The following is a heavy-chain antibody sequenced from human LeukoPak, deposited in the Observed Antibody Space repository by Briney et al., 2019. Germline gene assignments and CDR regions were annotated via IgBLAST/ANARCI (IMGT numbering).Heavy chain of an antibody. CDR3: ASSYGSGSYPY. Sequence: SETLSLTCAVYGGSFSGYYWSWIRQPPGKGLEWIGEINHSGSTNYNPSLKSRVTISVDTSKNQFSLKLSSVTAADTAVYYCASSYGSGSYPYWGQGTLVTVSS. V-gene: IGHV4-34*01. CDR1: GGSFSGYY. CDR2: INHSGST. D-gene: IGHD3-10*01. J-gene: IGHJ4*02.